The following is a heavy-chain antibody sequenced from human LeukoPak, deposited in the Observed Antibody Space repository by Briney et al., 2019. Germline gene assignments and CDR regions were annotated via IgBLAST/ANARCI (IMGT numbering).Heavy chain of an antibody. J-gene: IGHJ6*03. CDR2: INPNSGGT. CDR1: GYTFTGYY. V-gene: IGHV1-2*02. Sequence: ASVRVSCKASGYTFTGYYMHWVRQAPGQGLEWMGWINPNSGGTNYAQKFQGRVTMTRNTSISTAYMELSSLRSEDTAVYYCARGRIAVAGRPTRKLQQHYYMDVWGKGTTVTISS. D-gene: IGHD6-19*01. CDR3: ARGRIAVAGRPTRKLQQHYYMDV.